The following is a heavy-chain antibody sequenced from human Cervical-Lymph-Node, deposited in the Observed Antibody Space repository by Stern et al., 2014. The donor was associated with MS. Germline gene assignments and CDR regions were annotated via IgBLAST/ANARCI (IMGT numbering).Heavy chain of an antibody. J-gene: IGHJ5*02. CDR3: ATGSGDNWFDP. CDR2: ILRHVGTT. V-gene: IGHV1-69*01. CDR1: GGV. D-gene: IGHD3-10*01. Sequence: QVQLVESGADVKKPGSSVRVSCKASGGVSWIRQAPGPGLEWMGGILRHVGTTHYVQRVQGSLTIHADPSANTTFMELSSLRSDDTAVYYCATGSGDNWFDPWGQGTLVSVSS.